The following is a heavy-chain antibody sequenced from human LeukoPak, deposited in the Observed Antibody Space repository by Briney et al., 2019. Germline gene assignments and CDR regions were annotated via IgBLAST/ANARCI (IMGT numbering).Heavy chain of an antibody. Sequence: PSETLSLTCTVSGGSISNYYWSWIRQPPGKGLEWIGYIYYSGSTNYNPSLRSRVTISVDTSKNQFSLKLSSVTAADTAVYYCERLAGYWGQGTLVTVSS. D-gene: IGHD3-10*01. J-gene: IGHJ4*02. CDR3: ERLAGY. CDR2: IYYSGST. V-gene: IGHV4-59*01. CDR1: GGSISNYY.